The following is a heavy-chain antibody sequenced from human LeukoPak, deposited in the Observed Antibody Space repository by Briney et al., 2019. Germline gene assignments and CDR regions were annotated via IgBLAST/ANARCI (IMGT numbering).Heavy chain of an antibody. CDR3: AKAADLETDFWSGYYTGSGEIDY. CDR2: ISGSGSGGST. V-gene: IGHV3-23*01. Sequence: GGSLRLSCAASGFTFSSSAMSWVRQAPGKGLEWVSNISGSGSGGSTYYADSVKGRFTISRDNSKNTLYLQMNSLRAEDTAVYYCAKAADLETDFWSGYYTGSGEIDYWGQGTLVTVSS. J-gene: IGHJ4*02. D-gene: IGHD3-3*01. CDR1: GFTFSSSA.